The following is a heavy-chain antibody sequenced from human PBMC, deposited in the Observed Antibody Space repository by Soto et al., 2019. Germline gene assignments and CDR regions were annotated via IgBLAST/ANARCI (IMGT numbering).Heavy chain of an antibody. CDR1: GFTVSSNY. Sequence: EVQLVESGGGLVQPGGSLRLSCAASGFTVSSNYMTWVRQAPGKGLEWVSIIHRDGSTYYADSVKGTFTISRDDFKNTLNLQMNGLRVEDTAVYYCARFLRSGNTGYAFDVWGQGTKVTVSS. J-gene: IGHJ3*01. D-gene: IGHD1-26*01. CDR2: IHRDGST. CDR3: ARFLRSGNTGYAFDV. V-gene: IGHV3-66*01.